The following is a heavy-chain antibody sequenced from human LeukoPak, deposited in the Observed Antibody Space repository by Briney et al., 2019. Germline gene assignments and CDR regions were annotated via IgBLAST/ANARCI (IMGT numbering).Heavy chain of an antibody. J-gene: IGHJ4*02. CDR2: IYYSGST. Sequence: SETLSLTCTVSGGPISSSSYYWGWIRQPPGKGLEWIGSIYYSGSTYYNPSLKSRVTISVDTSKNQFSLKLSSVTAADTAVYYCASRPIITIFGVVIKNHPFDYWGQGTLVTVSS. V-gene: IGHV4-39*01. CDR3: ASRPIITIFGVVIKNHPFDY. CDR1: GGPISSSSYY. D-gene: IGHD3-3*01.